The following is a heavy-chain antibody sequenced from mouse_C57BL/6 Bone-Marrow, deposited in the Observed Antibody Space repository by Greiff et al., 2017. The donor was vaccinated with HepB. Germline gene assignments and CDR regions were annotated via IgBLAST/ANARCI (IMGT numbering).Heavy chain of an antibody. CDR1: GYTFTSYG. Sequence: VQLQESGAELARPGASVKLSCKASGYTFTSYGISWVKQRTGQGLEWIGEIYPRSGNTYYNEKFKGKATLTADKSSSTAYMELRSLTSENSAVYFCARGEYSNYDYAMDYWGQGTSVTVSS. J-gene: IGHJ4*01. D-gene: IGHD2-5*01. CDR2: IYPRSGNT. V-gene: IGHV1-81*01. CDR3: ARGEYSNYDYAMDY.